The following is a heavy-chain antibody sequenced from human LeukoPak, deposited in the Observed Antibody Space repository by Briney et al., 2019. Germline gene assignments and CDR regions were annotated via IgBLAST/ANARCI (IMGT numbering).Heavy chain of an antibody. V-gene: IGHV3-66*04. J-gene: IGHJ4*02. Sequence: GGSLRLSCAASGFTVSSNYMSWVRQAPGKGLEWVSVIYSGGSTYYADSVKGRFTISRDNSKNTLYLQMNSLRAEDTAVYYCARHEVGTTTIFDYWGQGTLVTVSS. CDR3: ARHEVGTTTIFDY. D-gene: IGHD1-26*01. CDR2: IYSGGST. CDR1: GFTVSSNY.